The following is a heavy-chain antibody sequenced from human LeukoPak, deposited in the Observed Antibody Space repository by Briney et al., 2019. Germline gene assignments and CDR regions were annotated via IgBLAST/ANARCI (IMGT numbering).Heavy chain of an antibody. CDR1: GFTFSSYV. Sequence: GGSLRLSCAASGFTFSSYVMHWVRQAPGKGLEWVAVISYDGSNKYYADSVKGRFTISRDNSKNTLYLQMNSLRAEDTAVYYCARSGVGPFDYWGQGTLVTVSS. J-gene: IGHJ4*02. CDR3: ARSGVGPFDY. CDR2: ISYDGSNK. D-gene: IGHD1-26*01. V-gene: IGHV3-30*04.